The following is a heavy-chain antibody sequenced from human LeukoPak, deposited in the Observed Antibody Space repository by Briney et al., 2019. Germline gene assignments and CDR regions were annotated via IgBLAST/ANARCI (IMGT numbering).Heavy chain of an antibody. CDR2: ISSSSSYI. J-gene: IGHJ4*02. Sequence: PGGSLRLSCAASGFTVSSKHMTWVRQAPGKGLEWVSSISSSSSYIYYADSVKGRFTISRDNAKNSLYLQMNSLRAEDTAVYYCAREGYYFDYWGQGTLVTVSS. V-gene: IGHV3-21*01. CDR1: GFTVSSKH. CDR3: AREGYYFDY.